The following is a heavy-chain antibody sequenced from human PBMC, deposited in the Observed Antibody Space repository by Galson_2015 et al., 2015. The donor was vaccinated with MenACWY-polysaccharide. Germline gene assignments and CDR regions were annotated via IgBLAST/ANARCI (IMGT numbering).Heavy chain of an antibody. V-gene: IGHV2-5*02. CDR1: GFSLIPKGVG. D-gene: IGHD3-16*01. Sequence: PALVKPTQTLTLTCTFSGFSLIPKGVGVNWIRQPPGKALEWLAVIYWDGDNRYSPSLRSRLTVTKDTSKNQVVLTMTNMDPVDTATYYCAHVMITFGGVIGDDAFDVWGQGTMVTVSS. CDR2: IYWDGDN. CDR3: AHVMITFGGVIGDDAFDV. J-gene: IGHJ3*01.